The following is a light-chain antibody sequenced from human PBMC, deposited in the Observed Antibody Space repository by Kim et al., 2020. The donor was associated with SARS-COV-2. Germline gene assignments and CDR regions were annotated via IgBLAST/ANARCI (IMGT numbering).Light chain of an antibody. CDR2: GAS. Sequence: EIVLTQSPGTLSLSPGARAPLSCRASQSVSSSYLAWYQQKPGQAPRLLIYGASSRATGIPDSFSGSGSGTDFTLTITRLEPEDFAVYYCQPYDTSPYTFGRVTKLVI. J-gene: IGKJ2*01. V-gene: IGKV3-20*01. CDR1: QSVSSSY. CDR3: QPYDTSPYT.